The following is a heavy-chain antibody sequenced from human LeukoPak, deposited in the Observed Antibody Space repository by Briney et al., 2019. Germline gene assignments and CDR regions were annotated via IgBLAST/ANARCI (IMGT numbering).Heavy chain of an antibody. D-gene: IGHD2-2*01. V-gene: IGHV3-30-3*01. CDR2: ISYDGSNK. CDR3: ARDQKYCSSTSCYFVGDY. Sequence: GGSLRLSCAASGFTFSSYAMHWVCQAPGKGLEWVAVISYDGSNKYYTDSVKGRFTISRDNSKNTLYLQMNSLRAEDTAVYYCARDQKYCSSTSCYFVGDYWGQGTLVTVSS. J-gene: IGHJ4*02. CDR1: GFTFSSYA.